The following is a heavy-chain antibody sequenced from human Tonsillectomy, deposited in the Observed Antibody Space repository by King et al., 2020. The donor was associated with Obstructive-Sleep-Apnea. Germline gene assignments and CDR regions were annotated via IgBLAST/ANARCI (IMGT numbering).Heavy chain of an antibody. J-gene: IGHJ4*02. CDR3: ARGIDGYNEAYFDY. D-gene: IGHD5-24*01. V-gene: IGHV4-39*07. CDR1: GGAISSSSYS. CDR2: IYYSGST. Sequence: QLQESGPGLVRPSETLSLTCTVSGGAISSSSYSWGWIRQPPGKGLECIGNIYYSGSTYYNPSLKTRVTISGDTSKNQVSLKLSSVTAADTAVYYCARGIDGYNEAYFDYWGKGTLVTVSS.